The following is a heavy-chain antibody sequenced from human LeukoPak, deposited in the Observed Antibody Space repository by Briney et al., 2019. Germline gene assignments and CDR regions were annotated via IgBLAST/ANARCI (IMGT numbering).Heavy chain of an antibody. CDR3: ARHPEVLDDAFDI. Sequence: SETLSLTCAVYGGSFSGYYWSWIRQPPGKGLEWIGEINHRGSANYNPSLKSRVTMSVDTSKNQFSLKLSSLTAADTAVYYCARHPEVLDDAFDIWGQGTMVSVSS. J-gene: IGHJ3*02. V-gene: IGHV4-34*01. CDR1: GGSFSGYY. D-gene: IGHD3-10*01. CDR2: INHRGSA.